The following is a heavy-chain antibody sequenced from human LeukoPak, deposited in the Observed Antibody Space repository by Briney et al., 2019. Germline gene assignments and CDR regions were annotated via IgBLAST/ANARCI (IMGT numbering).Heavy chain of an antibody. Sequence: PGGSLRLSCAASGFTFSSYAMSWVRQAPGKGLEWVSAISGSGGSTYYADSVKGRFTISRDNSKNTLYLQMNSLRAEDTAVYYCAKDAADGYDYLDYFDYWGQGTLVTVSS. CDR2: ISGSGGST. J-gene: IGHJ4*02. V-gene: IGHV3-23*01. D-gene: IGHD5-24*01. CDR1: GFTFSSYA. CDR3: AKDAADGYDYLDYFDY.